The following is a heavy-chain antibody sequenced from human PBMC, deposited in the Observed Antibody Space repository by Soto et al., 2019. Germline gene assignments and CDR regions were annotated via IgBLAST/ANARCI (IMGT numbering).Heavy chain of an antibody. Sequence: GGSLRICCAASGFTVSSNYMSWVRQAPGKGLEWVSVIYSGGSTYYADSVKGRFTISRDNSKNTLYLQMNSLRAEDTAVYYCAKGPPKTTMITPGFFDYWGQGTLVTVSS. CDR2: IYSGGST. V-gene: IGHV3-53*01. D-gene: IGHD3-22*01. J-gene: IGHJ4*02. CDR1: GFTVSSNY. CDR3: AKGPPKTTMITPGFFDY.